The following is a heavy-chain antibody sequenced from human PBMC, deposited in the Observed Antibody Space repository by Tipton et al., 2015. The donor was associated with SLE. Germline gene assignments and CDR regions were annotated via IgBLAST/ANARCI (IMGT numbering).Heavy chain of an antibody. Sequence: TLSLTCTVSGGPVSSYYWSWIRQPPGQDLEWIGYISSIGGTSYNPSLKSRLTISRDTSKNQFSLKLNSVTAADSAVFFCARQTATGPYNYYFDAMDVWGQGTTVAVSS. CDR2: ISSIGGT. D-gene: IGHD1-1*01. V-gene: IGHV4-59*08. CDR3: ARQTATGPYNYYFDAMDV. J-gene: IGHJ6*02. CDR1: GGPVSSYY.